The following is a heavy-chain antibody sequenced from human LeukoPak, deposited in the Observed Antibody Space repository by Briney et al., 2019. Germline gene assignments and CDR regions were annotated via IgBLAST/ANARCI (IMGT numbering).Heavy chain of an antibody. D-gene: IGHD5-18*01. V-gene: IGHV1-69*04. CDR3: ARGTAMVDY. J-gene: IGHJ4*02. CDR1: GGTFSSYA. CDR2: IIPILGIA. Sequence: ASVKVSCKASGGTFSSYAISWVRQAPGQGLEWMGRIIPILGIANYARKFQGRVTITADKSTSTAYMELSSLRSEDTAVYYCARGTAMVDYWGQGTLVTVSS.